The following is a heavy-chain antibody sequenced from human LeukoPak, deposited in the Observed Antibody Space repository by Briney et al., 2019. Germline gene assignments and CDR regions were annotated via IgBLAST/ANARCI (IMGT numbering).Heavy chain of an antibody. V-gene: IGHV3-48*04. J-gene: IGHJ4*02. CDR1: GFTFCSYS. D-gene: IGHD3-22*01. CDR2: ISSSSTTI. CDR3: ARATYYYDSSGYYHIRDYFDY. Sequence: GGSLRLSCAASGFTFCSYSMNWVRQAPGKGLEWVPYISSSSTTIYYADSVKGRFTISRDNAKNSLYLQMNSLRAEDTALYYCARATYYYDSSGYYHIRDYFDYWGQGTLVTVSS.